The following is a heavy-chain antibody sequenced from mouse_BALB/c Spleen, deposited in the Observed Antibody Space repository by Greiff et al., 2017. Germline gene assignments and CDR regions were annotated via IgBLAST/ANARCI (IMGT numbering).Heavy chain of an antibody. V-gene: IGHV5-15*02. D-gene: IGHD2-3*01. CDR2: ISNLAYSI. Sequence: DVLLVESGGGLVQPGGSRKLSCAASGFTFSDYGMAWVRQAPGKGPEWVAFISNLAYSIYYADTVTGRFTISRENAKNTLYLEMSSLRSEDTAMYYCAREGLLRVAMDYWGQGTSVTVSS. CDR1: GFTFSDYG. J-gene: IGHJ4*01. CDR3: AREGLLRVAMDY.